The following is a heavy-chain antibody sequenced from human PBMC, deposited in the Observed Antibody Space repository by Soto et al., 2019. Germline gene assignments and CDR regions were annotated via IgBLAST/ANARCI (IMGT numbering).Heavy chain of an antibody. Sequence: EVQLVESGGGLVQPGGSLRLSCAASEFTFSRYWMSWVRQAPGKGLEWVANIKQGGSEKYYVDSVKGRFTISRDNAKNSLYLQMNSLRAEDTAVYYCARDAYSSSPGSWGQGTLVTVSS. CDR1: EFTFSRYW. V-gene: IGHV3-7*01. CDR3: ARDAYSSSPGS. J-gene: IGHJ5*02. D-gene: IGHD6-6*01. CDR2: IKQGGSEK.